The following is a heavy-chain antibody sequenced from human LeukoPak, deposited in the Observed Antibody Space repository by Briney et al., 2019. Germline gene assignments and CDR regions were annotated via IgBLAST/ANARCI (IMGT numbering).Heavy chain of an antibody. D-gene: IGHD2-15*01. CDR2: IYYSGST. Sequence: SETLSLTCTVSGGSISSSSYYWGWIRQPPGKGLEWIGSIYYSGSTYYNPSLKSRVTISVDTSKNQFSLKLSSVTAADTAVYYCARGVKVAARALGYWGQGTLVTVSS. CDR1: GGSISSSSYY. CDR3: ARGVKVAARALGY. J-gene: IGHJ4*02. V-gene: IGHV4-39*01.